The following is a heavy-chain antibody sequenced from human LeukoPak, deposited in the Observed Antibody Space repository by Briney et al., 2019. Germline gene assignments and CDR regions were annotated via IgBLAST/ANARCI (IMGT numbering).Heavy chain of an antibody. J-gene: IGHJ6*03. CDR2: INHSGST. V-gene: IGHV4-34*01. Sequence: KTSETLSLTCAVYGGSFSGYYWSWIRQPPGKGLEWIGEINHSGSTNYYPSLKSRVTISVDTSKNQFSLKLSSVTAADTAVYYCASGGYDSSGSYRTRGYYYYYMDVWGKGTTVTVSS. D-gene: IGHD3-22*01. CDR1: GGSFSGYY. CDR3: ASGGYDSSGSYRTRGYYYYYMDV.